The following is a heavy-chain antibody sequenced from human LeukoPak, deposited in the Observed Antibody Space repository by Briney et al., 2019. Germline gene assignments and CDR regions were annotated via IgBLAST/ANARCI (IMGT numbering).Heavy chain of an antibody. CDR1: GGSISSYY. J-gene: IGHJ5*02. CDR3: ARQSSSWYSWFDP. V-gene: IGHV4-59*08. Sequence: SETLSPTCTVSGGSISSYYWSWIRQPPGKGLEWIGYIYYSGSTNYNPSLKSRVTISVDTSKNQFSLKLSSVTAADTAVYYCARQSSSWYSWFDPWGQGTLVTVSS. D-gene: IGHD6-13*01. CDR2: IYYSGST.